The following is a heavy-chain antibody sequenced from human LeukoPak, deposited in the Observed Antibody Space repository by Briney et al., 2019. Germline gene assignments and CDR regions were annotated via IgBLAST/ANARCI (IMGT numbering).Heavy chain of an antibody. CDR1: GGTFSSYA. D-gene: IGHD1-26*01. Sequence: ASVKVSCKASGGTFSSYAISWVRQAPGQGLEWMGRIIPILGIANYAQKFQGRVTITADKSTSTAYMELSSLRSEDTAVYYCARDFKRSGSQFWGQGTLVTVSS. CDR3: ARDFKRSGSQF. J-gene: IGHJ4*02. V-gene: IGHV1-69*04. CDR2: IIPILGIA.